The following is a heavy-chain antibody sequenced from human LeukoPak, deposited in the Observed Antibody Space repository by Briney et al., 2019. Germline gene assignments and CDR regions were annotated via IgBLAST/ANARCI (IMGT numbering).Heavy chain of an antibody. D-gene: IGHD3-3*01. CDR1: GVSISSYY. J-gene: IGHJ4*02. V-gene: IGHV4-59*12. CDR2: IYYSGST. CDR3: ARETYDFWSGYYNFDY. Sequence: SETLSLTCTVSGVSISSYYWSWIRQPPGKGLEWIGYIYYSGSTNYNPSLKSRVTISVDTSKNQFSLKLSSVTAADTAVYYCARETYDFWSGYYNFDYWGQGTLVTVSS.